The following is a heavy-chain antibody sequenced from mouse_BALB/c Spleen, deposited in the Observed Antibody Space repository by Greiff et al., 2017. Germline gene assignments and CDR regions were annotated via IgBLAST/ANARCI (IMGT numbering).Heavy chain of an antibody. CDR1: GFNIKDYY. CDR2: IDPENGNT. V-gene: IGHV14-1*02. J-gene: IGHJ3*01. CDR3: AKIYDGYYSAWFAY. D-gene: IGHD2-3*01. Sequence: VQLQQSGAELVRPGALVKLSCKASGFNIKDYYMHWVKQRPEQGLEWIGWIDPENGNTIYDPKFQGKASITADTSSNTAYLQLSSLTSEDTAVYYCAKIYDGYYSAWFAYWGQGTLVTVSA.